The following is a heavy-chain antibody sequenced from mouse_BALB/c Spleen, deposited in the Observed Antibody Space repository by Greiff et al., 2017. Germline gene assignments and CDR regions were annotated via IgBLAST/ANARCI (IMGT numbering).Heavy chain of an antibody. Sequence: VKLMESGPGLVAPSQSLSITCTVSGFSLTSYGVHWVRQPPGKGLEWLGVIWAGGSTNYNSALMSRLSISKDNSKSQVFLKMNSLQTDDTAMYYCARDQDSYYYAMDYWGQGTSVTVSS. CDR1: GFSLTSYG. V-gene: IGHV2-9*02. D-gene: IGHD2-12*01. J-gene: IGHJ4*01. CDR2: IWAGGST. CDR3: ARDQDSYYYAMDY.